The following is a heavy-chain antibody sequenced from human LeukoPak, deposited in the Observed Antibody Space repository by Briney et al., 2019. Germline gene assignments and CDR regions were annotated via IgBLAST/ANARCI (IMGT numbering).Heavy chain of an antibody. D-gene: IGHD2-15*01. CDR1: GYTFTSYG. CDR3: ARALGGSGHFDY. CDR2: IIPIFGTA. J-gene: IGHJ4*02. Sequence: SVKVSCKASGYTFTSYGISWVRQAPGQGLEWMGGIIPIFGTANYAQKFQGRVTITADESTSTAYTELSSLRSEDTAVYYCARALGGSGHFDYWGQGTLVTVSS. V-gene: IGHV1-69*13.